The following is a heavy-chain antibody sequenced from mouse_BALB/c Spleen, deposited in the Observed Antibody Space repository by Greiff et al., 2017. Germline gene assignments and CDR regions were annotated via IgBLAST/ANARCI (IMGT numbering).Heavy chain of an antibody. V-gene: IGHV5-17*02. J-gene: IGHJ4*01. CDR3: ARHYGYGYAMDY. CDR1: GFTFSSFG. Sequence: EVKLVESGGGLVQPGGSRKLSCAASGFTFSSFGMHWVGQAPEKGLEWVAYISSGSSTIYYADTVKGRFTISRDNPKNTLFLQMTSLRSEDTAMYYCARHYGYGYAMDYWGQGTSVTVSS. D-gene: IGHD1-2*01. CDR2: ISSGSSTI.